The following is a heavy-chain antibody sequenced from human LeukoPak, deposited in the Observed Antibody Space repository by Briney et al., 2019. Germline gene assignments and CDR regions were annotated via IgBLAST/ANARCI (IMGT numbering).Heavy chain of an antibody. D-gene: IGHD3-16*01. Sequence: GGSLRLSCAGSGFTFSSYSFNWVRQAPGKGLEWVANIKQDGSEKYYVDSVKGRFTISRDNAKNSLYLQMNSLRAEDTAVYYCARFWGSYSSFDYWGQGTLVTVSS. J-gene: IGHJ4*02. CDR1: GFTFSSYS. V-gene: IGHV3-7*01. CDR2: IKQDGSEK. CDR3: ARFWGSYSSFDY.